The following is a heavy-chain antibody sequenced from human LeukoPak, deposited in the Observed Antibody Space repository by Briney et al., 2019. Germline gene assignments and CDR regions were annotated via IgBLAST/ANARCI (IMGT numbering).Heavy chain of an antibody. J-gene: IGHJ6*02. D-gene: IGHD3-22*01. V-gene: IGHV3-21*01. Sequence: GGSLRLSCAASGFTFSSYSMNWVRQAPGKGLEWVSSISSSSSYIYYADSVKGRFTISRDNAKNSLYLQMNSLRAEDTAVYYCARAVWAADYYDSSPPYYGMDVWGQGTTVTVSS. CDR3: ARAVWAADYYDSSPPYYGMDV. CDR2: ISSSSSYI. CDR1: GFTFSSYS.